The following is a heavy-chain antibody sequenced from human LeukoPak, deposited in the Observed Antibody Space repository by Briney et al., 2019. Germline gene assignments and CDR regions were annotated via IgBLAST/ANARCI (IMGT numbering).Heavy chain of an antibody. CDR3: ARDPSRPDRAAWVYFDP. V-gene: IGHV4-4*07. J-gene: IGHJ5*02. Sequence: ASETLSLTCTASGGSIISYYRNWLRQPAGKGLEWIGRIYPTGTTDYSPSLKSRVTISLDKSKNQFSLKLNSVTAADTAVYYCARDPSRPDRAAWVYFDPWGQGTLVTVSS. CDR2: IYPTGTT. D-gene: IGHD5/OR15-5a*01. CDR1: GGSIISYY.